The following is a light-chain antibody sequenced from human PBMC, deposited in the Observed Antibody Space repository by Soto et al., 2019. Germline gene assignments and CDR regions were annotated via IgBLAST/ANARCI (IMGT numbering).Light chain of an antibody. CDR2: NVN. Sequence: QSVLTQPASVSGSPGQSITISCTGTSSDVGTYEFVSWYQQDPGKAPKLIIYNVNNRPSGVSDRFSGSKSGNTASLTISGLQAEDEADYYCCSYTSTNTRVFGGGTKLTVL. J-gene: IGLJ2*01. CDR3: CSYTSTNTRV. V-gene: IGLV2-14*03. CDR1: SSDVGTYEF.